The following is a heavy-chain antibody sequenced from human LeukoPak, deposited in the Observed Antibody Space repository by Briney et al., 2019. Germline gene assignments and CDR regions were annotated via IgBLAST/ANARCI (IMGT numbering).Heavy chain of an antibody. CDR3: TKEGATGSRYNFDY. J-gene: IGHJ4*02. Sequence: PGGSLRLSCAASGFTFSSHGIHWVRQAPGKGLEWVAVISDDGRTEYYADSVKGRFTISRDNSKNTVSLQMHSLRDDDTAVFYCTKEGATGSRYNFDYWGQGTLVTVSS. CDR2: ISDDGRTE. V-gene: IGHV3-30*18. D-gene: IGHD2-15*01. CDR1: GFTFSSHG.